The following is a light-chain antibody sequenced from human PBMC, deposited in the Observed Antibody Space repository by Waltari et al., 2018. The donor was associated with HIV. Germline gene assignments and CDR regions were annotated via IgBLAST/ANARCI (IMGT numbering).Light chain of an antibody. CDR3: AAWDDSLSGWV. CDR1: NIGSKS. V-gene: IGLV3-21*02. CDR2: DDS. J-gene: IGLJ3*02. Sequence: SYLLTQAPSVSVAPGQTARIPCGGNNIGSKSVHWYRQKSGQAPVLVVYDDSDRPSGIPERFSGSNSGHTATLTISRVEAGDEADYYCAAWDDSLSGWVFGGGTKLTVL.